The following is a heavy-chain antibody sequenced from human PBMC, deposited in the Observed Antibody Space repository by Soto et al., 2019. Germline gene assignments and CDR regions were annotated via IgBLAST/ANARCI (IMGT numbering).Heavy chain of an antibody. Sequence: QVQLVESGGGVVQPGRSLRLSCAASGFTFSSYGMHWVRQAPGKGLEWVAVISYDGSNKYYADSVKGRFTISRDNSKNTLYLQMNSLRAEDTAVYYCAKDETFSSGWNNWFDPWGQGTLVTVSS. CDR1: GFTFSSYG. CDR2: ISYDGSNK. J-gene: IGHJ5*02. V-gene: IGHV3-30*18. D-gene: IGHD6-19*01. CDR3: AKDETFSSGWNNWFDP.